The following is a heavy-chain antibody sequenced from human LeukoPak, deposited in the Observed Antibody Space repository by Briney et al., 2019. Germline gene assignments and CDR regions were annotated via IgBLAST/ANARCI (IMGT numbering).Heavy chain of an antibody. CDR1: GFTFSSYG. CDR2: IGGSSNSI. V-gene: IGHV3-48*01. CDR3: ARSPII. J-gene: IGHJ3*02. Sequence: PGGSLRLSXAASGFTFSSYGMTWVRQAPGKGLEWVSYIGGSSNSIYYADSVKGRFTISRDNARNSLYLQMNSLRAEDTAVYYCARSPIIWGQGTMVTVSS.